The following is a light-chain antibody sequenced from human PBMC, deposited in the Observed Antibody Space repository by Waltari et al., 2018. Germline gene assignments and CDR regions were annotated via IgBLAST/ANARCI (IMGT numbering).Light chain of an antibody. J-gene: IGKJ3*01. Sequence: ETVLTQSPGSLSLSPGETATLSCRASQSVGHTYLAWYQQSPGQAPRLLLYAASSRATGVPDRFSGSGSGSGSGTNFTLTISRLEPEDFAVYYCQQYGTSVFSFGPGTKVDF. V-gene: IGKV3-20*01. CDR1: QSVGHTY. CDR3: QQYGTSVFS. CDR2: AAS.